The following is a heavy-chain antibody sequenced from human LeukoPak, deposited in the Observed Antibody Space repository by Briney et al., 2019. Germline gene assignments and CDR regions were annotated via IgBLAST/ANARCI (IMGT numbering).Heavy chain of an antibody. D-gene: IGHD3-9*01. V-gene: IGHV4-31*03. CDR1: GGSISSGGYY. Sequence: SETLSPTCTVSGGSISSGGYYWSWIRQHPGKGLEWIGYIYYSGSTYYNPSLKSRVTISVDTSKNQFSLKLSSATAADTAVYYCARGARLGNLYDYWGQGTLVTVSS. CDR3: ARGARLGNLYDY. J-gene: IGHJ4*02. CDR2: IYYSGST.